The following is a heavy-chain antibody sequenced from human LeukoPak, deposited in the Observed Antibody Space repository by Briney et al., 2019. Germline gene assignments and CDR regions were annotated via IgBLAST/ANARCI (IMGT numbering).Heavy chain of an antibody. D-gene: IGHD3-9*01. Sequence: ASVKVSCKASGYTFTSYDINWVRQATGQGLEWMGWINPNSGGTNYAQKFQGWVTMTRDTSISTAYMELSRLRSDDTAVYYCARSWADILTGYFYYGMDVWGQGTTVTVSS. CDR2: INPNSGGT. J-gene: IGHJ6*02. V-gene: IGHV1-2*04. CDR3: ARSWADILTGYFYYGMDV. CDR1: GYTFTSYD.